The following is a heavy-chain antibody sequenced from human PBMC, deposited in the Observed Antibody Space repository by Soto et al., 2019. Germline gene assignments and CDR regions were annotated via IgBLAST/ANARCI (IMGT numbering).Heavy chain of an antibody. CDR2: IYYSGST. J-gene: IGHJ6*03. V-gene: IGHV4-31*03. CDR3: ARVFTNPQDIVEKTPPYYDMDV. Sequence: PSETLSLTCTVSGGSISRGGYYWSWIRQHPGKGLEWIGYIYYSGSTYYNPSLKSRVTISVDTSKNQFSLKLSSVTAADTAVYYCARVFTNPQDIVEKTPPYYDMDVWGKETTFTLSS. D-gene: IGHD2-15*01. CDR1: GGSISRGGYY.